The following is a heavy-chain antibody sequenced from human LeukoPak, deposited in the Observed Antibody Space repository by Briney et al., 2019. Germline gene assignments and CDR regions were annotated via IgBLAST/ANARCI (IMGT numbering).Heavy chain of an antibody. J-gene: IGHJ4*02. V-gene: IGHV4-34*01. Sequence: SETLSLTCAVYGGSFSGYYWTWIRQPPGKGLEWIGEINHSGSTNSKPSLKSRVTISIDTSKKQFSLNLSSVTAADTAIYYCARGPDCSDGICVNRPIDYWGQGTLVTVSS. D-gene: IGHD2-15*01. CDR1: GGSFSGYY. CDR3: ARGPDCSDGICVNRPIDY. CDR2: INHSGST.